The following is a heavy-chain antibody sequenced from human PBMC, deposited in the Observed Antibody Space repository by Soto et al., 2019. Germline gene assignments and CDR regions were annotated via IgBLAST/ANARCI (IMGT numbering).Heavy chain of an antibody. CDR1: GFTFSNHG. Sequence: GGSLRLSCVASGFTFSNHGMHWVRQTPGKGLEWVTVIWYDGTNRFYADSVKGRFTISRDISENTVYLQMDSLRSEDTAVYYCARESSSGRRDRIDYWGQGTLVTVSS. J-gene: IGHJ4*02. CDR3: ARESSSGRRDRIDY. CDR2: IWYDGTNR. D-gene: IGHD6-19*01. V-gene: IGHV3-33*01.